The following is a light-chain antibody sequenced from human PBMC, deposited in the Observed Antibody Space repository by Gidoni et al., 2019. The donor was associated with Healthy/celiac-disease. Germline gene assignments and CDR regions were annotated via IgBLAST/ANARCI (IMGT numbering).Light chain of an antibody. V-gene: IGKV3-20*01. J-gene: IGKJ4*01. CDR2: GAS. CDR1: QSVSSSY. Sequence: EIVLPQSPGTLSLSPGERATLSCRASQSVSSSYLAWYQQKPGQAPRLLIYGASSRATGIPDRFSGSGSGTDFTLTISRLEPEDVAVYYCQQYGSSPRFGGGTKVEIK. CDR3: QQYGSSPR.